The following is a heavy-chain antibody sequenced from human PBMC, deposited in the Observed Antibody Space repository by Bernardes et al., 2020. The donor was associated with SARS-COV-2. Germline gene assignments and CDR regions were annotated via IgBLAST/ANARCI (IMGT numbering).Heavy chain of an antibody. CDR1: GLIFDESD. V-gene: IGHV3-49*04. J-gene: IGHJ4*02. CDR2: IRDKGDGGTT. D-gene: IGHD6-19*01. CDR3: RAGTEY. Sequence: GSLRLSCATSGLIFDESDMSWVRQAPGKGLEWVGVIRDKGDGGTTEYGASVRGRFSISRDDSKKMSYLEMSSLEVDDTAVYYCRAGTEYWGQGTLVTVSS.